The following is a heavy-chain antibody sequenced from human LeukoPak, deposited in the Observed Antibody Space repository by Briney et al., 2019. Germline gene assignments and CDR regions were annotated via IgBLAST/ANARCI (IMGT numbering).Heavy chain of an antibody. CDR2: ISSGSSYI. CDR1: GFTFGTYT. V-gene: IGHV3-21*01. J-gene: IGHJ4*02. Sequence: PGGSLRLSCAASGFTFGTYTMNWVRQAPGKGLEWVSSISSGSSYIYYADSVKGRLTISRDNAKNSLYLQMNSLRAEDTAVYYCARVPGDCWGQGTLVTVSS. CDR3: ARVPGDC.